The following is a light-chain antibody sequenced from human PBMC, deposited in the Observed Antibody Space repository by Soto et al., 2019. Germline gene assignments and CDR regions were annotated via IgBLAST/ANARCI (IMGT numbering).Light chain of an antibody. CDR1: QSVSNN. J-gene: IGKJ1*01. CDR2: GAS. CDR3: QQSNNWPWT. V-gene: IGKV3-15*01. Sequence: EILITQSPATLSVSPGEKATLSCRASQSVSNNLAWYQQRPGQTPRLLIYGASTRATGVPARFSGSGSGTEFTLTISSLQSEDFAFYFCQQSNNWPWTFGPGTKVDIK.